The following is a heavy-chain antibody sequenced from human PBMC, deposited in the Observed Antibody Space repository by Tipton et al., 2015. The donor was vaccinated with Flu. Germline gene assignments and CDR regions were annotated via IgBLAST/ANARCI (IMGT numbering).Heavy chain of an antibody. CDR1: GGSISSYY. Sequence: TLSLTCTVSGGSISSYYWSWIRQPPGKGLEWIGYIYYSGSTNYNPSLKSRVTISVDTSKNQFSLKLSSVTAADTAVYYCARYGSFDGSGSYFWFDPWGQGPLVTVSS. CDR2: IYYSGST. D-gene: IGHD3-10*01. CDR3: ARYGSFDGSGSYFWFDP. J-gene: IGHJ5*02. V-gene: IGHV4-59*01.